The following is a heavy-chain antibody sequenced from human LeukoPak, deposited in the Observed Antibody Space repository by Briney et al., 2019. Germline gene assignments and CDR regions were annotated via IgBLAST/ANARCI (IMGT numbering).Heavy chain of an antibody. V-gene: IGHV1-46*01. CDR1: GYTFTSYY. D-gene: IGHD3-22*01. CDR2: INPSGGST. Sequence: ASVKVSCKASGYTFTSYYMHWVRQAPGQGLEWMGIINPSGGSTSYAQKFQGRVTMTRDTSTSTVYMELSSLRSEDTAVYYCARAWDYYDSSGYYFYYFDYWGQGTLVTVSP. CDR3: ARAWDYYDSSGYYFYYFDY. J-gene: IGHJ4*02.